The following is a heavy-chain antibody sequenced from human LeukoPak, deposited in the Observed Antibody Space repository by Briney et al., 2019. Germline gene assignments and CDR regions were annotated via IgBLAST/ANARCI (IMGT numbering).Heavy chain of an antibody. J-gene: IGHJ4*02. D-gene: IGHD5-18*01. CDR1: GSSISSYY. Sequence: SETLSLTCTVSGSSISSYYWSWIRQPPGKGLEWIGYIYYSGSTNYNPSLKGRVTISIDTSKNRFSLKLSSVTAADTAMYYCARVVYYGYTYGKYYFDYWGQGTLVTVSS. V-gene: IGHV4-59*01. CDR2: IYYSGST. CDR3: ARVVYYGYTYGKYYFDY.